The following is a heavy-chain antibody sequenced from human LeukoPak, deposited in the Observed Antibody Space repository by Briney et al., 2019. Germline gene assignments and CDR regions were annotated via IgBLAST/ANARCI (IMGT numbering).Heavy chain of an antibody. Sequence: GGSLRLSCAASGFTVSSSYMSLVRQAPGKGLEWVSVIYSGGSTYYADSVKGRFTISRDNSKNTLYLQMNSLRAEDTAVYYCAISSGWTGIFDYWGQGTLVTVSS. V-gene: IGHV3-53*01. CDR2: IYSGGST. CDR1: GFTVSSSY. CDR3: AISSGWTGIFDY. D-gene: IGHD6-19*01. J-gene: IGHJ4*02.